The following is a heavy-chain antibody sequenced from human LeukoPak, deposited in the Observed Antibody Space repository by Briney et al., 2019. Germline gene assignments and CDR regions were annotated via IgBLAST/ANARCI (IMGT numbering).Heavy chain of an antibody. CDR2: ISKNEIDT. CDR3: VKDLSGKYSLDC. D-gene: IGHD1-26*01. J-gene: IGHJ4*02. V-gene: IGHV3-64D*06. Sequence: QTGGSLRLSCAASGLTFSSHWMHWVRQAPGKGLEYVSGISKNEIDTYYADSVKGRFTISRDNSKNTLYLQMSSLRPEDTAVYYCVKDLSGKYSLDCWGQGTLVTVSS. CDR1: GLTFSSHW.